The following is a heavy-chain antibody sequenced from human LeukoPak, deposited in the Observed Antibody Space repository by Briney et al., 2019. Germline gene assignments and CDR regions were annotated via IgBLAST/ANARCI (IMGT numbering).Heavy chain of an antibody. CDR1: GFTVSNHY. Sequence: GGSLRLSCAASGFTVSNHYATWVRQAPGKGLEWVSVIYSGFSADYADSVKGRFTISRDNSKNTLYLQMNSLRVEDTAVYYCAKDRSDYSNYALGVLDYWGQGTLVTVSS. J-gene: IGHJ4*02. V-gene: IGHV3-53*01. D-gene: IGHD4-11*01. CDR2: IYSGFSA. CDR3: AKDRSDYSNYALGVLDY.